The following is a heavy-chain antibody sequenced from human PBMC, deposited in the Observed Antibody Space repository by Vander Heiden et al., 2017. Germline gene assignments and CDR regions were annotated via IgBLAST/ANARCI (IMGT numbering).Heavy chain of an antibody. D-gene: IGHD1-26*01. CDR2: IYTSGST. CDR3: ARARPSGSSDY. Sequence: QVQLQESGPGLVKPSETLSLTCSVSGGSISGYYWSWIRQPAGKGLEWSGRIYTSGSTSYNPSLKSRVTMSVGSFKNEFFLKLRSVTAADTAVYYCARARPSGSSDYWGQGTLVTVSS. CDR1: GGSISGYY. V-gene: IGHV4-4*07. J-gene: IGHJ4*02.